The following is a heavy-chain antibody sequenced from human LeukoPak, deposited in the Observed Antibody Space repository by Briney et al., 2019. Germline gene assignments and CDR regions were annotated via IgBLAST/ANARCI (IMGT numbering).Heavy chain of an antibody. D-gene: IGHD3-9*01. Sequence: SETLSLTCTVSGGSISSGDYYWSWIRQPPGKGLEWIGCIYYSGSTYYNPSLKSRVTISVDTSKNQFSLKLSSVTAADTAVYYCARGGHYDILTGYEAFDIWGQGTMVTVSS. J-gene: IGHJ3*02. CDR3: ARGGHYDILTGYEAFDI. V-gene: IGHV4-30-4*01. CDR2: IYYSGST. CDR1: GGSISSGDYY.